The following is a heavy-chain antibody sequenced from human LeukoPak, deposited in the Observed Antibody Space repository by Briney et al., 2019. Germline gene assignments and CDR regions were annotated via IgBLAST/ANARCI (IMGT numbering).Heavy chain of an antibody. J-gene: IGHJ4*02. CDR3: ASFVYYYHNDAYMDY. D-gene: IGHD3-22*01. V-gene: IGHV1-2*02. Sequence: ASVKVSCKASGYTFTGHNMHWVRQAPGQGLEWMGWINPNNGGTNYAQRFQGRVTMTRDTSTSTAYMELNRLRSDDTAVYYCASFVYYYHNDAYMDYWGQGTLVTVSS. CDR2: INPNNGGT. CDR1: GYTFTGHN.